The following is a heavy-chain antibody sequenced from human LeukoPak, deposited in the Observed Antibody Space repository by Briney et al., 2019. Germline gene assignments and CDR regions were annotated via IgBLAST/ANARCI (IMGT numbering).Heavy chain of an antibody. J-gene: IGHJ4*02. V-gene: IGHV1-2*02. Sequence: GASVKVSCKTSGYTSIDHYIYWVRQAPGQGFEWMGWIKLSSGDTNYVPKFEGRVTMTRDTSISTAYMEVSGLRSDDTAVYYCATKKDVGSFYAFWGKGTLVTVSS. D-gene: IGHD1-26*01. CDR2: IKLSSGDT. CDR1: GYTSIDHY. CDR3: ATKKDVGSFYAF.